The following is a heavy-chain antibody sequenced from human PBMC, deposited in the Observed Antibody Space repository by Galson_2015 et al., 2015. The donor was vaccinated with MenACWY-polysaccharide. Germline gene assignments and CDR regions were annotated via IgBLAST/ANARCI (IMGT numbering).Heavy chain of an antibody. CDR1: GFTFSKYW. CDR3: VRDDSSGHYYFDY. Sequence: SLRLSCAASGFTFSKYWMSWVRQGPGKGLERVANIKHDGSEIYYPDSVKGRFTISRDNAKNSVYLQMNTLRAEDTAVYHCVRDDSSGHYYFDYWGQGTLVSVS. D-gene: IGHD3-22*01. V-gene: IGHV3-7*01. J-gene: IGHJ4*02. CDR2: IKHDGSEI.